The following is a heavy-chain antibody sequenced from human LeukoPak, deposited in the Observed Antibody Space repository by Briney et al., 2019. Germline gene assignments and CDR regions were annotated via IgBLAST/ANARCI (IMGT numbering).Heavy chain of an antibody. CDR1: GYTFNSYY. J-gene: IGHJ6*02. V-gene: IGHV1-46*02. Sequence: ASVKVSCKASGYTFNSYYMHWVRQAPGQGLEWMGIINPSGGSTSYAQKFQGRVTMTRDTSTSTVYMELSSLRSEDTAVYYCARDLRGYSYYYGMDVWGQGTTVTVSS. CDR2: INPSGGST. D-gene: IGHD5-12*01. CDR3: ARDLRGYSYYYGMDV.